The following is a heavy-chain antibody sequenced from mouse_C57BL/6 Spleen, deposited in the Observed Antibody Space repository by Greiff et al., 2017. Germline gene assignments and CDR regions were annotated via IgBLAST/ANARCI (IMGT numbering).Heavy chain of an antibody. CDR3: ARKDYGRRDYAMDY. Sequence: QVQLQQPGAELVKPGASVKLSCKASGYTFTSYWMHWVKQRPGQGLEWIGMIHPNSGSTNYNEKFKSKATLTVDTSSSTAYMQLSSLTSEDSAVYYCARKDYGRRDYAMDYWGQGTSVTVSS. CDR1: GYTFTSYW. J-gene: IGHJ4*01. CDR2: IHPNSGST. V-gene: IGHV1-64*01. D-gene: IGHD1-1*01.